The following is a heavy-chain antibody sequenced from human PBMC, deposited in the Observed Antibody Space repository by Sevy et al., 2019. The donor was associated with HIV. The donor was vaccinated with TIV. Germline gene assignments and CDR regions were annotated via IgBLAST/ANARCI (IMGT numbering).Heavy chain of an antibody. CDR1: GFTFSSYW. CDR3: ARVVGYDYWDWFDP. D-gene: IGHD5-12*01. J-gene: IGHJ5*02. V-gene: IGHV3-7*01. CDR2: IKQDGSEK. Sequence: GGSLRLSCAASGFTFSSYWMSWVRQAPGKGLEWVANIKQDGSEKYYVDSVKGRFTISRDNAKNSLYLQMNSLRAEDTAVYYCARVVGYDYWDWFDPWGQGTLVTVSS.